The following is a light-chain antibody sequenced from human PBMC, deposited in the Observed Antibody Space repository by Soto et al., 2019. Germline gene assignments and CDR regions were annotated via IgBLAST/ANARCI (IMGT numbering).Light chain of an antibody. V-gene: IGLV2-14*01. J-gene: IGLJ1*01. Sequence: QSVLTQPASVSGSPGQSITISCTGTSSDVGGYNYVSWYQQHPGEAPKLMIYEVSNQPSGVSNRFSGSKSGNTASLTISGLQAEDETDYYCSSYTSSVTYVFGTGTKVTVL. CDR2: EVS. CDR3: SSYTSSVTYV. CDR1: SSDVGGYNY.